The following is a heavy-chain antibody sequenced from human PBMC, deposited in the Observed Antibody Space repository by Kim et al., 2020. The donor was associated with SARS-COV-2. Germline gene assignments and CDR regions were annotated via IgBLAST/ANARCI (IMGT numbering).Heavy chain of an antibody. D-gene: IGHD6-19*01. CDR2: IWYDGSNK. CDR3: AKDAQKRWLRGTFDI. Sequence: GGSLRLSCAASGFTFSIYGMHWVRQAPGKGLEWVAVIWYDGSNKYYADSVKGRFTTSRDNSKNTLYLQMNSLRAEDTTAYYCAKDAQKRWLRGTFDIWGQGTMGTVSS. CDR1: GFTFSIYG. J-gene: IGHJ3*02. V-gene: IGHV3-33*06.